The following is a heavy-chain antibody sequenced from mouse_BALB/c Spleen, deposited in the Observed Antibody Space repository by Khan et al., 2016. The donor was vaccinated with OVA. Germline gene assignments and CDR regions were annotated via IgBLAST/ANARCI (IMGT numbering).Heavy chain of an antibody. CDR1: GFSLTSYG. V-gene: IGHV2-3*01. CDR2: IWGDGNT. Sequence: QVQLKESGPGLVAPSQSLSITCTVSGFSLTSYGVSWVRQPPGKGLEWLGVIWGDGNTNFHSALRSRLSISKDNSTSQVFLKLNSLQTDDTATYYCTKDRGYYAVDYWGQGTSVTVSS. J-gene: IGHJ4*01. CDR3: TKDRGYYAVDY.